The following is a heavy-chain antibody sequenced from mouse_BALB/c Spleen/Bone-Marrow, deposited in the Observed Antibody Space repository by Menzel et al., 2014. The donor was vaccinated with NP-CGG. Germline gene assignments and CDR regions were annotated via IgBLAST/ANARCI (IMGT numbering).Heavy chain of an antibody. CDR1: GYTFTSYW. Sequence: VKLQESGAELARPGASVKLSCKASGYTFTSYWMQWVKQRPGQGLEWIGAIYPGDGDTRYTQKFKGKATLTADKSSSTAYMQLGSLASEDSAVYYCARGFPFDYWGQGTTLTVSS. CDR3: ARGFPFDY. V-gene: IGHV1-87*01. J-gene: IGHJ2*01. CDR2: IYPGDGDT.